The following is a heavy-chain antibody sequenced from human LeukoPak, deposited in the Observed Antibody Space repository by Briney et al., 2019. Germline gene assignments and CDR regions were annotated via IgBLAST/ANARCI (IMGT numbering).Heavy chain of an antibody. CDR3: ARDREGYCSGGSCFDAFDI. D-gene: IGHD2-15*01. CDR1: GLTFSSYG. CDR2: IWYDGSNK. V-gene: IGHV3-33*01. Sequence: GGSLRLPCAASGLTFSSYGMHWVRQAPGKGLEWVAVIWYDGSNKYYADSVKGRFTISRDNSKNTLYLQMNSLRAEDTAVYYCARDREGYCSGGSCFDAFDIWGQGTMVTVSS. J-gene: IGHJ3*02.